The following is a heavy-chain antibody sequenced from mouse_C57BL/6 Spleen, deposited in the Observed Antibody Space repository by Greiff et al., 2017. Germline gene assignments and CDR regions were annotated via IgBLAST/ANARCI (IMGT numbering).Heavy chain of an antibody. V-gene: IGHV5-6*01. CDR2: ISSGGSYT. D-gene: IGHD1-1*01. CDR1: GFTFSSYG. J-gene: IGHJ1*03. CDR3: ARTPIYGSSYNWYFDV. Sequence: EVHLVESGGDLVKPGGSLKLSCAASGFTFSSYGMSWVRQTPDKRLEWVATISSGGSYTYYPDSVKGRFTISRDNAKNTLYLQMSSLKSEDTAMYYCARTPIYGSSYNWYFDVWGTGTTVTVSS.